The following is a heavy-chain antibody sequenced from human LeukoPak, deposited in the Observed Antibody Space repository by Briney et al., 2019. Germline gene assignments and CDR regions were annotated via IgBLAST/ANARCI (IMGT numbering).Heavy chain of an antibody. D-gene: IGHD6-19*01. CDR1: GFTFSSYS. CDR3: ARDGRAGSLFAY. J-gene: IGHJ4*02. CDR2: ISYSGST. V-gene: IGHV4-59*01. Sequence: PGGSLRLSCAASGFTFSSYSMNWVRQAPGKGLEWVGYISYSGSTNYNPSLKSRVTISVDTSKNQFSLKLSSVTAADTAIYYCARDGRAGSLFAYWGQGTLVTVSS.